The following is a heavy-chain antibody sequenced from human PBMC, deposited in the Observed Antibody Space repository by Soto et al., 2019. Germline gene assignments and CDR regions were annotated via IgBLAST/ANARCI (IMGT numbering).Heavy chain of an antibody. CDR1: GFIFNNYG. J-gene: IGHJ1*01. V-gene: IGHV3-23*01. CDR2: ISKSGTST. CDR3: EKDPPGLLLPQYIQH. D-gene: IGHD3-22*01. Sequence: QPGGSLRLSCAASGFIFNNYGMSWVRQVPGKGLEWVSAISKSGTSTYYADSVKGRFTISRDNSKSTLSLQMNSLRVEDTAIYYCEKDPPGLLLPQYIQHWGQGTLVTVSS.